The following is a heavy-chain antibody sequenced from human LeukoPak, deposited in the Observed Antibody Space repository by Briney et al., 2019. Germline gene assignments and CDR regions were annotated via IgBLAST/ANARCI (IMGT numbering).Heavy chain of an antibody. D-gene: IGHD3-3*01. Sequence: GGSLRLSCAASGFTVSTIHVSWVRQAPGKGLQWVSIIYTGGSAQYAESVKGRFTISRDSSRNTVYLQMNSLRAEDTAVYYCVSGTIFGVTITDCWGQGTLVTVSS. CDR1: GFTVSTIH. V-gene: IGHV3-53*01. CDR2: IYTGGSA. J-gene: IGHJ4*02. CDR3: VSGTIFGVTITDC.